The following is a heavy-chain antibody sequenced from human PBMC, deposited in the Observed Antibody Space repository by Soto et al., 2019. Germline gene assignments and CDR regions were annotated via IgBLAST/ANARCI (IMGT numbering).Heavy chain of an antibody. CDR2: IYPGDSDT. CDR3: ATSTVSYVDIVSSTTRGYFDH. J-gene: IGHJ4*02. Sequence: GESLKISCEGSGYNFNTYWIGWVRQMPGKGLEWMALIYPGDSDTRYSPSFEGQVTLSVDRSISTAYLQWSSLKASDTAIYYCATSTVSYVDIVSSTTRGYFDHWGQGTRVTVSS. D-gene: IGHD5-12*01. V-gene: IGHV5-51*01. CDR1: GYNFNTYW.